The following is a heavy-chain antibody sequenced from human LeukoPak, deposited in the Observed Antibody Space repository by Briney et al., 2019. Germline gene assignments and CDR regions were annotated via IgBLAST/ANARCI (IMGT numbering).Heavy chain of an antibody. J-gene: IGHJ4*02. D-gene: IGHD2-21*01. Sequence: GGSLRLSCAASGFTVSSNYMSWVRQAPGKGLEWVSVIYSGGSTYYADSVKGRFTISRDNSKNTLCLQMNSLRAEDTAVYYCARVSLVVVIFDYWGQGTLVTVSS. CDR3: ARVSLVVVIFDY. CDR2: IYSGGST. V-gene: IGHV3-66*01. CDR1: GFTVSSNY.